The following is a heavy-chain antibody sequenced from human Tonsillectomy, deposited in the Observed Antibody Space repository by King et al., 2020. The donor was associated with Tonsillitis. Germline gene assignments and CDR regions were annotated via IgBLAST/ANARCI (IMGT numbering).Heavy chain of an antibody. J-gene: IGHJ3*02. V-gene: IGHV3-30*02. CDR3: ARXSIPGDAFDI. CDR2: IRYDGSNK. CDR1: GFTFISYG. Sequence: VQLVESGGGVVQPGGSLRLSCAASGFTFISYGIHWVRQAPGKGLEWVAFIRYDGSNKYYADSVKGRFTXSRDNSKKTXYLQMNSLRAEDTAVYYCARXSIPGDAFDIWGQGXMVTVSS.